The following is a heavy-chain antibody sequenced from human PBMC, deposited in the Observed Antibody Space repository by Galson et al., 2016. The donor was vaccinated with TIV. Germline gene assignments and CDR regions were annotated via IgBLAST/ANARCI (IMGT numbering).Heavy chain of an antibody. CDR3: ARGSGNYQYWYFDL. CDR1: GGTFSSFT. D-gene: IGHD1-26*01. J-gene: IGHJ2*01. V-gene: IGHV1-69*02. Sequence: SVKVSCKASGGTFSSFTISWVRQAPGQGLEWMGRIIPILGIANYAQKFQGRLSIIADKSTSTAYMEMSSLRSEDTAVYYCARGSGNYQYWYFDLWGRGTLVTVSS. CDR2: IIPILGIA.